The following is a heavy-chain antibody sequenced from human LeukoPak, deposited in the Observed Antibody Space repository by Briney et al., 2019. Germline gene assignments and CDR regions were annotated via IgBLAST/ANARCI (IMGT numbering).Heavy chain of an antibody. V-gene: IGHV4-34*01. CDR2: LNLRGRP. Sequence: SETLSLTCAVYGGSFSGYYWSWIRQPPGKGLEWIGELNLRGRPNYNPSLKSRVTISVDTSRSQFSLKLSSVTAADTAVYYCARHWTYYDYVWGSYRPYYFDYWGQGTLVTVSS. CDR1: GGSFSGYY. CDR3: ARHWTYYDYVWGSYRPYYFDY. D-gene: IGHD3-16*02. J-gene: IGHJ4*02.